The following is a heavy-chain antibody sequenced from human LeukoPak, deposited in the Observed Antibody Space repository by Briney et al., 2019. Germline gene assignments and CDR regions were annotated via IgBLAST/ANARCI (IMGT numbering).Heavy chain of an antibody. CDR2: ISGSGGST. V-gene: IGHV3-23*01. CDR1: GFTFSSYA. CDR3: AKWAYYDFWSGYYFPA. Sequence: PGGSLRLSCAASGFTFSSYAMHWVRQAPGKGLEWVSAISGSGGSTYYADSVKGRFTISRDNSKNTLYLQMNSLRAEDTAVYYCAKWAYYDFWSGYYFPAWGQGTLVTVSS. J-gene: IGHJ5*02. D-gene: IGHD3-3*01.